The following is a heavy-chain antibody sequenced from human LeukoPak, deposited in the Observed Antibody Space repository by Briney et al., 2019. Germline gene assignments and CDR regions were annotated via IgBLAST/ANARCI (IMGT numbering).Heavy chain of an antibody. Sequence: ETLPLTCTVSGGSISSSSYYWGWIRQPPGKGLEWIGSIYYSGSTYYNPSLKSRVTISVDTSKNQFSLKLSSVTAADTAVYYCARLGARDSYRLDYWGQGTLVTVSS. CDR3: ARLGARDSYRLDY. CDR2: IYYSGST. D-gene: IGHD1-26*01. J-gene: IGHJ4*02. V-gene: IGHV4-39*01. CDR1: GGSISSSSYY.